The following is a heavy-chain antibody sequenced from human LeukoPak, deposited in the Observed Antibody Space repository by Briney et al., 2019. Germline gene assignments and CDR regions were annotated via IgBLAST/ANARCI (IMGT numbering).Heavy chain of an antibody. D-gene: IGHD5-24*01. J-gene: IGHJ6*02. CDR3: ARYRDHHLGMDV. CDR2: MNPNSGKT. Sequence: ASVKVSCKASGYTFTSYDINWVRQATGQGLEWMGWMNPNSGKTGYAQKFQGRVTMTRDTSTSTAYMELSSLRSEGTAVYYCARYRDHHLGMDVWGQGTTVAVSS. V-gene: IGHV1-8*01. CDR1: GYTFTSYD.